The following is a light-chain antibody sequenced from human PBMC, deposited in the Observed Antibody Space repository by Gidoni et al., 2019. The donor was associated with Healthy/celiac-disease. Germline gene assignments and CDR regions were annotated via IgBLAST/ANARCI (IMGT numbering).Light chain of an antibody. CDR3: GSYAGSYTWV. V-gene: IGLV2-11*01. J-gene: IGLJ3*02. Sequence: QSALTQPRSVSGSPGQAVTISCTGTSRDVGGYNYVSWYHQHPGKAPKLMIYDVSKRPSGVPDRFSGSKSGNTASLTISGLQAEDEADYYCGSYAGSYTWVFGGGTKLTVL. CDR2: DVS. CDR1: SRDVGGYNY.